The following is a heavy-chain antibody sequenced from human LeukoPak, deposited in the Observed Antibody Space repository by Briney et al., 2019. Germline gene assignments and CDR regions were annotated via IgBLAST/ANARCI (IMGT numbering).Heavy chain of an antibody. J-gene: IGHJ6*03. CDR3: ARHAIYGGTPYYYYYMDV. Sequence: GESLKISCKGSGYSFTSYWIGWVRQMPGKGLEWMGIIYPGDSDTRYSPSFQGQVTISADKSISTAYLQWSSLKASDTAMYYCARHAIYGGTPYYYYYMDVWGKGTTVTVSS. D-gene: IGHD4-23*01. V-gene: IGHV5-51*01. CDR1: GYSFTSYW. CDR2: IYPGDSDT.